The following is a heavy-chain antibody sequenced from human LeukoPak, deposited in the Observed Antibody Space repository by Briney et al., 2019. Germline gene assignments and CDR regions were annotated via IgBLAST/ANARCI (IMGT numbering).Heavy chain of an antibody. CDR1: GGTFSSYA. D-gene: IGHD2-21*02. J-gene: IGHJ6*03. CDR2: IIPIFGTA. Sequence: SVKVSCKASGGTFSSYAISWVRQAPGQGLEWMGGIIPIFGTANYAQKFQGRVTITADESTSTAYMELSSLRSEDTAVYYCARTEHIVVVTAPYYHYYYMDVWGKGTTVTISS. CDR3: ARTEHIVVVTAPYYHYYYMDV. V-gene: IGHV1-69*13.